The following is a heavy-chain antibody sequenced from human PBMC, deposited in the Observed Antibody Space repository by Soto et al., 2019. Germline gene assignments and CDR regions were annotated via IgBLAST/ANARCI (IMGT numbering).Heavy chain of an antibody. Sequence: EAQLVESGGGLVQPGRSLRLSCAASGVSFDDYAMHWVRQAPGKGLEWVSGISWNSGRRDYADSVKGRFTISRDNAKNSLYLQMNSLRPEDTALYYCVRDIGGSTITTFLDYWGQGILVTVSS. J-gene: IGHJ4*02. V-gene: IGHV3-9*01. CDR3: VRDIGGSTITTFLDY. CDR2: ISWNSGRR. CDR1: GVSFDDYA. D-gene: IGHD4-4*01.